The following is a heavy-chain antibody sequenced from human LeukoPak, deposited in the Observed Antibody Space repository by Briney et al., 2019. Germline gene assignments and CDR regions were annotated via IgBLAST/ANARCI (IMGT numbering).Heavy chain of an antibody. V-gene: IGHV3-66*01. Sequence: GGSLRLSCAASGFTVSSNYMSWVRQAPGKGLEWVSVIYSGGSTYYADSVKGRFTISRDNSKNTLYLQMNSLRAEDTAVYYCAKMASGWYGNSWGQEPLPPSP. D-gene: IGHD6-19*01. CDR2: IYSGGST. CDR1: GFTVSSNY. CDR3: AKMASGWYGNS. J-gene: IGHJ5*01.